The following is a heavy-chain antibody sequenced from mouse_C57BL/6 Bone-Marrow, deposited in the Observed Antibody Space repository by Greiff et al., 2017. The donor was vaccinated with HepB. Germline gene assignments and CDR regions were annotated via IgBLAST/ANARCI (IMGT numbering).Heavy chain of an antibody. CDR2: INPSTGGT. CDR3: AVYYDYDWGWYFDV. Sequence: EVQLQQSGPELVKPGASVKISCKASGYSFTGYYMNWVKQSPEKSLEWIGEINPSTGGTTYNQKFKAKATLTVDKSSSTAYMQLKSLTSEDSAVYYCAVYYDYDWGWYFDVWGTGTTVTVSS. V-gene: IGHV1-42*01. J-gene: IGHJ1*03. D-gene: IGHD2-4*01. CDR1: GYSFTGYY.